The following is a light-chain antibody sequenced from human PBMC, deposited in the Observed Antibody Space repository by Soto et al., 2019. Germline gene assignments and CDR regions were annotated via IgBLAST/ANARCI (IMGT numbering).Light chain of an antibody. V-gene: IGLV2-14*01. J-gene: IGLJ1*01. CDR1: SSDIGDYNY. CDR2: DVS. CDR3: CSYTRSGTLI. Sequence: QSALTQPASVSGSPGQSITISCVGTSSDIGDYNYVSWYQQHPGKVPKVIIYDVSNRPSGVSYRFSGTKSGNTASLTVSRLQAEDEADYYCCSYTRSGTLIFGTGTKVTVL.